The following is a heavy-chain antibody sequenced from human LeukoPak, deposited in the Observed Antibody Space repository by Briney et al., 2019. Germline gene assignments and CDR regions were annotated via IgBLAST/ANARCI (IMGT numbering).Heavy chain of an antibody. V-gene: IGHV4-39*01. J-gene: IGHJ4*02. CDR3: ARQRSSIAVAVP. CDR1: GGSISSSNYY. D-gene: IGHD6-19*01. CDR2: IYFSGST. Sequence: PSETLSLTCTVSGGSISSSNYYWGWIRQPPGKGLEWIGSIYFSGSTYYNPSLKSRVTISVDTSKNQFSLKLSSVTAADTAVYYCARQRSSIAVAVPWGQGTLVTVSS.